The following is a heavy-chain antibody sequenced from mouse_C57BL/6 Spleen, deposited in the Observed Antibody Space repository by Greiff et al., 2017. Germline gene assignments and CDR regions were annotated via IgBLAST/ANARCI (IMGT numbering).Heavy chain of an antibody. V-gene: IGHV1-26*01. CDR3: ARRDWLDY. CDR2: INPNNGGT. J-gene: IGHJ2*01. CDR1: GYTFTDYY. Sequence: VQLQQSGPELVKPGASVKISCKASGYTFTDYYMNWVKQSHGKSLEWIGDINPNNGGTSYNQKFKGKATLTVDKSSSTAYMELRSLTSEDSAVYYCARRDWLDYWGQGTTLTVSS. D-gene: IGHD3-3*01.